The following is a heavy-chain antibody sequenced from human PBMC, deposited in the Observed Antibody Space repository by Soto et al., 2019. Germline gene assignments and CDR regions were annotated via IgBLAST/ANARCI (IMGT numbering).Heavy chain of an antibody. CDR2: ISYHGNTE. CDR3: AKAITVGLYQPFDC. V-gene: IGHV3-30*04. D-gene: IGHD6-19*01. Sequence: GGSLSLSCAASGFTFSHYALHWLRQTPGKGLEWVAYISYHGNTEKYADSVKGRFTISRDNYKKEVYLQMNSLRAEDTAVYYCAKAITVGLYQPFDCWGQGTLVTVSS. J-gene: IGHJ4*02. CDR1: GFTFSHYA.